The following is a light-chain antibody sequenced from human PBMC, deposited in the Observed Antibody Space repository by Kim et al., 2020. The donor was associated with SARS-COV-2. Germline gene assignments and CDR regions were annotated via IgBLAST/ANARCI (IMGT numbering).Light chain of an antibody. CDR2: GAS. V-gene: IGKV3-20*01. Sequence: PGERAPLTGRASHSGSGTYLAWYQQKPGQAPRLLIDGASSRATGIPDRISGSGSGTDFTLTISRLEPEDFAGYYCQQYGSSSRWTFGQGTKVEIK. CDR3: QQYGSSSRWT. J-gene: IGKJ1*01. CDR1: HSGSGTY.